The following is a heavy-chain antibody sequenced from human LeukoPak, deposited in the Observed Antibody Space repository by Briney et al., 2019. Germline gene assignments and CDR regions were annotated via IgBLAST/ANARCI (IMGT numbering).Heavy chain of an antibody. V-gene: IGHV3-30*04. D-gene: IGHD4-23*01. CDR1: GFTFSSYA. CDR2: ISYDGSNK. CDR3: ARDWDYGGSLFGY. Sequence: GRSLRLSCAASGFTFSSYAMHWVRQAPGKGLEWVAVISYDGSNKYYADSVKGRFTISRDNSKNTLYLQMNSLRAEDTAVYYCARDWDYGGSLFGYWGQETLVTVSS. J-gene: IGHJ4*02.